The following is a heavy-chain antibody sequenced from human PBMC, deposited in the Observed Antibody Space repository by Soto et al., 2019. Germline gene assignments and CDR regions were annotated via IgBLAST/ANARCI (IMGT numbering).Heavy chain of an antibody. J-gene: IGHJ4*02. V-gene: IGHV4-59*01. CDR1: GGSISSYY. D-gene: IGHD6-13*01. CDR3: ARGRYSSSWYPEYFDY. CDR2: IYYSGST. Sequence: PSETLSLTCTVSGGSISSYYWSWIRQPPGKGLEWIGYIYYSGSTNYNPSLKSRVTISVDTSKNQFSLKLSSVTAADTAVYYCARGRYSSSWYPEYFDYWGQGTLVTVSS.